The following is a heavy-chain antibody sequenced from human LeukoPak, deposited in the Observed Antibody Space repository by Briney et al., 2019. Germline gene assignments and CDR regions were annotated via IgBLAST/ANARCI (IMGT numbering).Heavy chain of an antibody. D-gene: IGHD6-13*01. V-gene: IGHV4-61*02. CDR2: IYTSGST. Sequence: PSETLSLTCTVSGGSISSSSYFWGWIRQPPGKGLEWIGRIYTSGSTNYNPSLKSRVTISVDTSKNQFSLKLSSVTAADTAVYYCASGYSSSWRQFDYWGQGTLVTVSS. CDR1: GGSISSSSYF. J-gene: IGHJ4*02. CDR3: ASGYSSSWRQFDY.